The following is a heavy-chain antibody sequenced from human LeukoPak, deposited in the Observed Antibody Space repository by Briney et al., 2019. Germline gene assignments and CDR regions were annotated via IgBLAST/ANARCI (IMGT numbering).Heavy chain of an antibody. D-gene: IGHD3-3*01. J-gene: IGHJ6*02. CDR3: ARDDQSRAQIFGVVTRYYYYGMDV. CDR1: GYTFTGYY. V-gene: IGHV1-69*13. Sequence: GASVKVSCKASGYTFTGYYMHWVRQAPGQGLEWMGGIIPIFGTANYAQKFQGRVTITADESTSTAYMELSSLRSEDTAVYYCARDDQSRAQIFGVVTRYYYYGMDVWGQGTTVTVSS. CDR2: IIPIFGTA.